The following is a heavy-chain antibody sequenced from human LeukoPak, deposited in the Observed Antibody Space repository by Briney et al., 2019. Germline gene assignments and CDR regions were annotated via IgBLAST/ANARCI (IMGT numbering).Heavy chain of an antibody. CDR2: IVPVLGIT. J-gene: IGHJ6*02. V-gene: IGHV1-69*04. CDR3: ARDLGDSAGTSSDGMDV. CDR1: GGTFNNYV. D-gene: IGHD6-13*01. Sequence: GASVKVSCKASGGTFNNYVFSWVKQAPGQGLEWMGRIVPVLGITNYAQTFQDRVTITADKSMATTYMELKSLRPEDTAVYYCARDLGDSAGTSSDGMDVWGQGTTVTVS.